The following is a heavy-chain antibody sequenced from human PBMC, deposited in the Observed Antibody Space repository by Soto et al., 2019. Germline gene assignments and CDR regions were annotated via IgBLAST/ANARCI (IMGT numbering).Heavy chain of an antibody. CDR2: ISGYNGNT. CDR3: ARDVFCGGAPACPDMDV. D-gene: IGHD2-21*01. Sequence: ASVKVSCKASGYTFSGYSITWVRQAPGQGLEWMGRISGYNGNTNYARTLRGRLTLTTDTSTSTAYMELRSLTSDDTAVYYCARDVFCGGAPACPDMDVWGQGTGVTVSS. V-gene: IGHV1-18*04. J-gene: IGHJ6*02. CDR1: GYTFSGYS.